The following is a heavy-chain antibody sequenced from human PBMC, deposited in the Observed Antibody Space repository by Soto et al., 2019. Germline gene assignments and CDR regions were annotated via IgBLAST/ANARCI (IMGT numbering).Heavy chain of an antibody. CDR2: IWYDGSNE. CDR3: AREYSSSWAFDY. CDR1: GFTFSSYS. D-gene: IGHD6-13*01. Sequence: PGGSLRLSCAASGFTFSSYSMNWVRQAPGKGLEWVAVIWYDGSNEYYADSVKGRFTISRDNSKNTLYLQMNSLRAEDTAVYYCAREYSSSWAFDYWGQGTLVTVSS. J-gene: IGHJ4*02. V-gene: IGHV3-33*08.